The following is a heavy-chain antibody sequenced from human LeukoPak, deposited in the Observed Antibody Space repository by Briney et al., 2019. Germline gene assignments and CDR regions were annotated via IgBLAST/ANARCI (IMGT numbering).Heavy chain of an antibody. D-gene: IGHD3-22*01. CDR3: ARDVRNYYDSSGYYLFDY. Sequence: NPSETLSLTCTVSGYSISGGYYWGWIRQSPGKGLEWIGNIYRRGSTHYNPSLKSRVTISMDTSKNQFSLKLSSVTAADTAVYYCARDVRNYYDSSGYYLFDYWGQGTLVTVSS. CDR1: GYSISGGYY. CDR2: IYRRGST. J-gene: IGHJ4*02. V-gene: IGHV4-38-2*02.